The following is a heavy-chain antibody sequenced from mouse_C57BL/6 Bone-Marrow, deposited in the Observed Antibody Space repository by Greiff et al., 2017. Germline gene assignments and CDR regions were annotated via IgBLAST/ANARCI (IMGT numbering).Heavy chain of an antibody. D-gene: IGHD1-3*01. CDR1: GYTFTSYW. J-gene: IGHJ2*01. Sequence: QVQLQQPGAELVMPGASVKLSCTASGYTFTSYWMHWVKQRPGQGLEWIGEIDPSDSYPNYNQKFKGKSTLTVDKSSSTAYMQLSSLTSEDAAVYYCAREGESGDCDYEGQGTTPTVTA. CDR3: AREGESGDCDY. CDR2: IDPSDSYP. V-gene: IGHV1-69*01.